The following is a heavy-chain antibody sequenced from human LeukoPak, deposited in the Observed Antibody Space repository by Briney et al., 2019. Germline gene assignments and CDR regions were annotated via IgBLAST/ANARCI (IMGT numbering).Heavy chain of an antibody. Sequence: ASVKVSCKASGYIFTDYYMHWVRQAPGQGLEWMGRINPNSGDTNYAQKFQGRVTITRNTSISTAYMELSSLRSEDTAVYYCARGFPIAARWFDPWGQGTLVTVSS. V-gene: IGHV1-2*06. CDR1: GYIFTDYY. D-gene: IGHD6-6*01. CDR3: ARGFPIAARWFDP. CDR2: INPNSGDT. J-gene: IGHJ5*02.